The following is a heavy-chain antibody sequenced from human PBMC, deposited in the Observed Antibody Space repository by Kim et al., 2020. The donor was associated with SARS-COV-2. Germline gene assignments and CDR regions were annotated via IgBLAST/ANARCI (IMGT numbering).Heavy chain of an antibody. CDR2: VDNSGST. V-gene: IGHV4-59*01. J-gene: IGHJ4*01. Sequence: SETLSLTCTVSGGYISTYYWSWIRQPPGKGLEWIGYVDNSGSTNYNPSLKRRVTISIDTSKIEFSLRLTSVTAADTAVYYCERTGRSWVGASYFFDHWG. CDR1: GGYISTYY. CDR3: ERTGRSWVGASYFFDH. D-gene: IGHD1-26*01.